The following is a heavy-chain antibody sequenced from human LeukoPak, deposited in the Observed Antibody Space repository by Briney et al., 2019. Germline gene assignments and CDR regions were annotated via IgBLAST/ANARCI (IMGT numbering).Heavy chain of an antibody. V-gene: IGHV3-30*18. CDR2: ISYDGNDE. Sequence: PGRSLRLSCVASGFTFSNYGMHWVRQAPGKGLEWVTTISYDGNDEYYADSVKGRFTISRDNSKNTLYLEMSSLRIEDTAVYYCAKDSPRTVAGTTDYWGQGTLVTVSS. J-gene: IGHJ4*02. CDR1: GFTFSNYG. D-gene: IGHD6-19*01. CDR3: AKDSPRTVAGTTDY.